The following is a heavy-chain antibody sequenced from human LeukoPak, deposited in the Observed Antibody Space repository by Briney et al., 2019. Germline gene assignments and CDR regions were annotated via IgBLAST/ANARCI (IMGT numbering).Heavy chain of an antibody. Sequence: SPRLARAGSALTLETFCMKGVRESLKKWLEWVSSVSSDNDYIYYADSVKGRFTISRDNAKPSLYLQLNSLRAEDTAVYYCARNERSGSSYYYYYMDVWGKGTTVTVSS. CDR1: ALTLETFC. D-gene: IGHD3-3*01. V-gene: IGHV3-21*01. CDR3: ARNERSGSSYYYYYMDV. J-gene: IGHJ6*03. CDR2: VSSDNDYI.